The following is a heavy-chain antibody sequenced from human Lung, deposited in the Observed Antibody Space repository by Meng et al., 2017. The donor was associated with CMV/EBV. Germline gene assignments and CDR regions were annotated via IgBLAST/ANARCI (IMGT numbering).Heavy chain of an antibody. CDR1: GFNLNTHS. Sequence: GESLKISCVASGFNLNTHSGHWVRQAPGKGLEWLAVFSSDITNPYYADSVRGRFAVSRDDFRKSLYLQMNDLTPEDTAVYYCATSRLQLDAVDLWGQGTLVTV. D-gene: IGHD2-2*01. CDR3: ATSRLQLDAVDL. J-gene: IGHJ3*01. CDR2: FSSDITNP. V-gene: IGHV3-30*09.